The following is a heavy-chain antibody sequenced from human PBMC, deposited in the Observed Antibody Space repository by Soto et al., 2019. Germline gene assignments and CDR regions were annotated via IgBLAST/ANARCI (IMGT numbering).Heavy chain of an antibody. CDR1: GGSISSGGYS. V-gene: IGHV4-30-2*01. D-gene: IGHD4-17*01. CDR2: IYHSGST. CDR3: ARERNGDYFDY. Sequence: QLQLQESGSGLVMPSQTLSLTCAVSGGSISSGGYSWSWIRQPPGKGLEWIGYIYHSGSTYYNPSLKSRVTISVDSSKNQFSLKLSSVTAADTAVYYCARERNGDYFDYWGQGTLVTVSS. J-gene: IGHJ4*02.